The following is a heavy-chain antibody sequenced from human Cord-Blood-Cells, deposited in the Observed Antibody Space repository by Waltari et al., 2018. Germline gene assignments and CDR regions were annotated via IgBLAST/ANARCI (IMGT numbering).Heavy chain of an antibody. D-gene: IGHD3-3*01. CDR2: IVVGSGKT. Sequence: QMQLVQSGPEVKKPGTSVKVSCKASGFTFTSSAVQWVRQARGQRLEWIGWIVVGSGKTNYAQKFQERGTMTRDMSTSTAYMELSSLRSEDTAVYYCAADPLRFLEWLLFDYWGQGTLVTVSS. V-gene: IGHV1-58*01. CDR1: GFTFTSSA. J-gene: IGHJ4*02. CDR3: AADPLRFLEWLLFDY.